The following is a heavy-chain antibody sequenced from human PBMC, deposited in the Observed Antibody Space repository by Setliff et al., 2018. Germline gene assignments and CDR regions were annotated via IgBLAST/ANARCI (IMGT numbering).Heavy chain of an antibody. CDR1: GGSFSGYY. CDR2: VNHNGRNI. J-gene: IGHJ5*02. CDR3: ARHCSFRVVITSKRGWFDP. Sequence: SETLSLTCAIYGGSFSGYYWSWIRQSPEKGLEWIGEVNHNGRNINYNPSLDGRVSISMDTSKMQFSLRLASVTAADTATYFCARHCSFRVVITSKRGWFDPWGQGTQVTVSS. V-gene: IGHV4-34*01. D-gene: IGHD2-21*01.